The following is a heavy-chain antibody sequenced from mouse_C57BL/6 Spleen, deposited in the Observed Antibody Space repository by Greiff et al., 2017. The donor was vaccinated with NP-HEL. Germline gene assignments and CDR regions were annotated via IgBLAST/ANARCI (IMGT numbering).Heavy chain of an antibody. CDR2: IYPSDSET. J-gene: IGHJ2*01. V-gene: IGHV1-61*01. CDR1: GYTFTGYW. CDR3: ARSPLPFDY. Sequence: VQLQQPGAELVRPGSSVKLSCKASGYTFTGYWMDWVKQRPGQGLEWIGNIYPSDSETHYNQKFKDKATLTVDKSSSTAYMQLSSLTSEDSAVYYCARSPLPFDYWGQGTTLTVSS.